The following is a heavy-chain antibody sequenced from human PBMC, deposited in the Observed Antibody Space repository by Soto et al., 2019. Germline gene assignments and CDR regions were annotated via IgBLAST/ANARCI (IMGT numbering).Heavy chain of an antibody. CDR1: GYSISSGYY. CDR2: INHRGNS. D-gene: IGHD4-17*01. V-gene: IGHV4-38-2*01. J-gene: IGHJ4*02. Sequence: SETLSLTCDVSGYSISSGYYWAWVRQPPGKGMEWIGSINHRGNSYYNPSLKSRVTISVDTSKNQGSLKVSSVTAADTAVYYCVRSGDDYGSYIDYRGQGTMVTVSA. CDR3: VRSGDDYGSYIDY.